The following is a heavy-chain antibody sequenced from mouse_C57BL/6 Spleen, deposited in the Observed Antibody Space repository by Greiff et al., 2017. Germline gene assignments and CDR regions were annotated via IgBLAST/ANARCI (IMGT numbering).Heavy chain of an antibody. CDR2: IYPGNGDT. Sequence: LQQSGAELVRPGASVKMSCKASGYTFTSYNMHWVKQTPRQGLEWIGAIYPGNGDTSYNQKFKGKATLTVDKSSSPAYMQLSSLTSEDSAVYFCARGDYDDYYYAMDYWGQGTSVTVSS. CDR1: GYTFTSYN. J-gene: IGHJ4*01. CDR3: ARGDYDDYYYAMDY. V-gene: IGHV1-12*01. D-gene: IGHD2-4*01.